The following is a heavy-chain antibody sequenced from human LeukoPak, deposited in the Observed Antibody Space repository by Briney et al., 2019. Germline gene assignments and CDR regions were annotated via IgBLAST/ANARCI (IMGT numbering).Heavy chain of an antibody. CDR2: ISSSSSYI. CDR1: GFTFSSYS. J-gene: IGHJ6*02. V-gene: IGHV3-21*04. CDR3: ARESGDGMDV. Sequence: GGSLRLSCAASGFTFSSYSMNWVRQAPGKGLEWVSSISSSSSYIYYADSVKGRFTISRDNAKNSLYLQMDSLRAEDTAVYYCARESGDGMDVWGQGTTVTVSS.